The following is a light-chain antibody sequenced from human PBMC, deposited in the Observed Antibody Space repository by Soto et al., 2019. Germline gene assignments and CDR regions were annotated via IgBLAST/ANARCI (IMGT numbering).Light chain of an antibody. Sequence: LTQPASLSGSPGHAITISCSGSSSDVGAHNFVCWYQHHPGKAPKLMIYEVSNRPPGVSNRFSGSKSGNTASLTISGLQAEDEADYYCKSYTSSNTYVFGSGTKVTVL. CDR1: SSDVGAHNF. J-gene: IGLJ1*01. CDR3: KSYTSSNTYV. CDR2: EVS. V-gene: IGLV2-14*01.